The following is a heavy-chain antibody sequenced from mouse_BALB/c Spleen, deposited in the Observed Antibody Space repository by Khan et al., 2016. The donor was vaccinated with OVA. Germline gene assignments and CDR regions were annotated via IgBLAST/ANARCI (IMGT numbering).Heavy chain of an antibody. CDR2: IYPGDGST. CDR1: GYTFTSYG. CDR3: ARGELLRYLDD. J-gene: IGHJ2*01. V-gene: IGHV1S56*01. Sequence: QVQLKQSGPELVKPGALVKLSCKASGYTFTSYGINWVKQRPGQGLEWIGWIYPGDGSTKYNEKFKGKATLTADKSSSTAYMQLSSLTSENSAVYVGARGELLRYLDDWGQGTTLTVSS.